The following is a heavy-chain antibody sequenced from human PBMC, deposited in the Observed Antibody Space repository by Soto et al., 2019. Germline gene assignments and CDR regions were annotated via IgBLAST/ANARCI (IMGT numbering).Heavy chain of an antibody. Sequence: QVQLQESGPGLVKSSQTLSLTCTVSGGSITSGDYYWSWIRQHPGKGLEWIGYIDYSGSTYYNPSLKSRVTLSVVTSKNQCSLKLTSATAADTAVYYCARAGEMVRGVMYYFDYWGQGTLVTVSS. CDR1: GGSITSGDYY. V-gene: IGHV4-31*03. CDR3: ARAGEMVRGVMYYFDY. D-gene: IGHD3-10*01. J-gene: IGHJ4*02. CDR2: IDYSGST.